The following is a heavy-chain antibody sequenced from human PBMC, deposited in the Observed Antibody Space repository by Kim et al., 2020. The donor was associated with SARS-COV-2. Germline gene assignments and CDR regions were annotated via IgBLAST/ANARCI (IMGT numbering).Heavy chain of an antibody. CDR1: GGTFSSYA. CDR2: IIPIFGTA. J-gene: IGHJ6*02. D-gene: IGHD4-4*01. CDR3: ARTQPQYRHGYYYYGMDV. V-gene: IGHV1-69*13. Sequence: SVKVSCKASGGTFSSYAISWVRQAPGQGLEWMGGIIPIFGTANYAQKFQGRATITADESTSTAYMELSSLRSEDTAVYYCARTQPQYRHGYYYYGMDVWGQGTTVTVSS.